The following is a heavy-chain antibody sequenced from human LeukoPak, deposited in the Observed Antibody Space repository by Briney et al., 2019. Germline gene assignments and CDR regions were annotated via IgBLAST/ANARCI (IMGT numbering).Heavy chain of an antibody. Sequence: PGGSLRLSCAASGFTFSSYSMNWVRQAPGKGLVWVSRINSDGSNTNYADSVEGRFTISRDNAKNTLYLQMDSLRAEDTAVYYCATNYDFWSENYWGQGTLVTVSS. D-gene: IGHD3-3*01. CDR3: ATNYDFWSENY. V-gene: IGHV3-74*01. CDR2: INSDGSNT. CDR1: GFTFSSYS. J-gene: IGHJ4*02.